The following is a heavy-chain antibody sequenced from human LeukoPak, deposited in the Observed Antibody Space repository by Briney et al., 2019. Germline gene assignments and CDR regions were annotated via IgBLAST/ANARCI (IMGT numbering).Heavy chain of an antibody. D-gene: IGHD2-8*01. CDR2: ITPNSGGT. V-gene: IGHV1-2*02. CDR1: GYTFTGYY. Sequence: ASVKVSCKASGYTFTGYYMHWVRQAPGQGLNGLDGITPNSGGTNYAQKFQGRVTMTRDTSISTAYMELSRLRSDDTAVYYCARDRSLIIKDYYYYGMDVWGQGTTVTVSS. CDR3: ARDRSLIIKDYYYYGMDV. J-gene: IGHJ6*02.